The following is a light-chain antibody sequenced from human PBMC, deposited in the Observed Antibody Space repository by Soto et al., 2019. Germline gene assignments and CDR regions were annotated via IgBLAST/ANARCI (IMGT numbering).Light chain of an antibody. CDR3: QHDGSSTTWT. CDR2: GAS. Sequence: EIVLTQSPGPLPLSPGEGATLACRASLSVSSSYLAWYQQKPGQAPRLLIYGASSRATGIPDRFRGSGSGTDFTLTSSRLEPEDCAVYYCQHDGSSTTWTFGQGTKVEIK. V-gene: IGKV3-20*01. J-gene: IGKJ1*01. CDR1: LSVSSSY.